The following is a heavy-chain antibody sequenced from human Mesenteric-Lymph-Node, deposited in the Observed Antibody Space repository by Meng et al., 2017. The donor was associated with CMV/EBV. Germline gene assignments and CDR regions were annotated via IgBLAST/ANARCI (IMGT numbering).Heavy chain of an antibody. CDR1: GYTFTEYY. J-gene: IGHJ4*02. V-gene: IGHV1-2*02. CDR2: INPNSGGT. CDR3: AVHAASGTQAY. Sequence: ASVKVSCKASGYTFTEYYIHWVRRAPGQGLEWLGWINPNSGGTNYAQNFQGRVTMTRDTSITTAYMELSRLKSDDTAVYYCAVHAASGTQAYWGQGTLVTVSS. D-gene: IGHD6-13*01.